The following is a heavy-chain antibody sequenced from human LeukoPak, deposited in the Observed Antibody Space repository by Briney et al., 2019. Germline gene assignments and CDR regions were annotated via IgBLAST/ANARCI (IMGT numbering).Heavy chain of an antibody. V-gene: IGHV5-51*01. CDR2: IYPGDSDT. Sequence: GESLKISCKGSGYSFTSYWIGWVRQMPRKGLEWMGIIYPGDSDTRYSPSFQGQVTISAVRSISTAYLQWSSLKASDAAMYYCARRDSTGCYFLFDFWGQGTLVSVSS. CDR3: ARRDSTGCYFLFDF. J-gene: IGHJ4*02. D-gene: IGHD3-22*01. CDR1: GYSFTSYW.